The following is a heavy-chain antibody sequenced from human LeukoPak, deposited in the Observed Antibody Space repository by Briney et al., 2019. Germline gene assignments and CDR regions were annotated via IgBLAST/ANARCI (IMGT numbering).Heavy chain of an antibody. CDR2: ITGSHGRT. V-gene: IGHV3-23*01. Sequence: PGGSLRLSCEASGFTFSSFAMTWVRQAPGKGLEWVSSITGSHGRTYNTDSVKGRFTISRDNSQNTLYLQMNSLRGEDTAVYYCTKDPNGDYVGAFDPWGQGTLVTVSS. J-gene: IGHJ5*02. CDR3: TKDPNGDYVGAFDP. D-gene: IGHD4-17*01. CDR1: GFTFSSFA.